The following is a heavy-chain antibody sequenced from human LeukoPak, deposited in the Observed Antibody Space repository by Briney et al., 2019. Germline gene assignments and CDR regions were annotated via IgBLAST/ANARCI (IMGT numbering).Heavy chain of an antibody. V-gene: IGHV3-30*04. CDR2: ISYDGSKK. CDR1: RFTFSDYA. J-gene: IGHJ4*02. CDR3: ARVQREYYYDSSGIMGN. D-gene: IGHD3-22*01. Sequence: GGSLRLSCAASRFTFSDYAMHWLRQAPGKGLEWVAVISYDGSKKYYADSVKGRFTISRDNSKNTLYLQMNSLRVEDTAVYYCARVQREYYYDSSGIMGNWGQGTLVTVSS.